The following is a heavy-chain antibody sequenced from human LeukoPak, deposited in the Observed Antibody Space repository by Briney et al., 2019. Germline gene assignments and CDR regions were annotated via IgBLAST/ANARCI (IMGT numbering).Heavy chain of an antibody. V-gene: IGHV3-30*18. CDR1: GFTFSSYG. D-gene: IGHD1-20*01. J-gene: IGHJ5*02. CDR3: AKRGGYNWTPRGNWFDP. Sequence: PGRSLRLSCAASGFTFSSYGMHWVRQAPGKGLEWVGVISYDGSNNYYADSVKGRFTISRDNSTNTLYLQMNSLRAEDTAVYYCAKRGGYNWTPRGNWFDPWGQGPLVTVSS. CDR2: ISYDGSNN.